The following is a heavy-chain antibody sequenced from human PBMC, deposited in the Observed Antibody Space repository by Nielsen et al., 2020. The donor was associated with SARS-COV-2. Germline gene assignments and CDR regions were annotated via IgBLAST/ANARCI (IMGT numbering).Heavy chain of an antibody. J-gene: IGHJ4*02. V-gene: IGHV3-9*01. CDR1: GVNVNGYA. Sequence: GGSLRLSCRGSGVNVNGYAIHWVRQVPGKGLEWLSSLSRNSDMVAYADSVRGRFIVSRDYGRRSLYLEMNSLRLEDTARYFCANGRGDAAFADAFPDSWGQGTLVTVSS. CDR2: LSRNSDMV. D-gene: IGHD7-27*01. CDR3: ANGRGDAAFADAFPDS.